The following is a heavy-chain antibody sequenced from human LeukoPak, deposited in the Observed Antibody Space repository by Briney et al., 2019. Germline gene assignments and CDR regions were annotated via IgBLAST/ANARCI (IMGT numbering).Heavy chain of an antibody. CDR1: GFTFSSYA. CDR3: ARDASRNYCSGGSCYPGPVAY. D-gene: IGHD2-15*01. Sequence: GGSLRLSCAASGFTFSSYAMSWVRQAPGKGLEWVSSISSSSSYIYYADSVKGRFTISRDNAKNSLYLQMNSLRAEDTAVYYCARDASRNYCSGGSCYPGPVAYWGQGTLVTVSS. V-gene: IGHV3-21*01. CDR2: ISSSSSYI. J-gene: IGHJ4*02.